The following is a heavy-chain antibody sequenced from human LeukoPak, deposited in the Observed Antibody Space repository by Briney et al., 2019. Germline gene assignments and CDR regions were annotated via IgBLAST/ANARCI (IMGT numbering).Heavy chain of an antibody. CDR3: ARGIVVVVAANDAFDI. Sequence: GASVKVSCNASGYTFTSYDINWVRQATGQGLEWMGWMNPNSGNTGYAQKFQGRVTMTRNTSISTAYMELSSLRSEDTAVYYCARGIVVVVAANDAFDIWGQGTMVTVSS. CDR1: GYTFTSYD. D-gene: IGHD2-15*01. CDR2: MNPNSGNT. J-gene: IGHJ3*02. V-gene: IGHV1-8*01.